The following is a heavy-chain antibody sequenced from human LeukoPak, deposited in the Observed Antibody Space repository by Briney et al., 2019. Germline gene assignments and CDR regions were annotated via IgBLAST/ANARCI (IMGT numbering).Heavy chain of an antibody. V-gene: IGHV4-39*01. CDR2: IYYSGIT. J-gene: IGHJ3*02. CDR3: ARLTPLWVNAFDI. Sequence: SETLSLTCTVSGGSISSSSYYWGWIRQPPGKGLEWIGSIYYSGITYYNPSLKSRVTISVDTSKNQFSLKLSSVTAADTAVYYCARLTPLWVNAFDIWGQGTMVTVSS. CDR1: GGSISSSSYY. D-gene: IGHD2-21*01.